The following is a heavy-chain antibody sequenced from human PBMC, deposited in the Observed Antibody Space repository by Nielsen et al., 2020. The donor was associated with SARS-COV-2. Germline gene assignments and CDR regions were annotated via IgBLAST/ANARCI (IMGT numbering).Heavy chain of an antibody. V-gene: IGHV3-30-3*01. J-gene: IGHJ4*02. CDR2: ILDDGSNA. CDR3: ARDARGYYGFDFVFDY. CDR1: GFTFSKYG. D-gene: IGHD5-12*01. Sequence: GESLKISCAASGFTFSKYGMHWVRQAPGKGLEWVAAILDDGSNAYSGDSVKGRFTVSRDNSENTLYLQMTDLRTEDTAVYFCARDARGYYGFDFVFDYWGQGSLVTVSS.